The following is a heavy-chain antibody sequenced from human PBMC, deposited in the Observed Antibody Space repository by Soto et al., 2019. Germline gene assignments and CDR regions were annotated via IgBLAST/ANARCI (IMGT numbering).Heavy chain of an antibody. CDR3: AKDRVGGTFYTPLGF. D-gene: IGHD1-7*01. Sequence: QVQLVESGGGVVQPGGSLRLSCQASGFNFDNYGMHWVRQAPGKGLEWVAVITYDGSNKYYADSVKGRFTISRDNSNNTLSLHLNTLKPEDTAVYHCAKDRVGGTFYTPLGFWGQGTLVTVSS. V-gene: IGHV3-30*18. CDR1: GFNFDNYG. J-gene: IGHJ4*02. CDR2: ITYDGSNK.